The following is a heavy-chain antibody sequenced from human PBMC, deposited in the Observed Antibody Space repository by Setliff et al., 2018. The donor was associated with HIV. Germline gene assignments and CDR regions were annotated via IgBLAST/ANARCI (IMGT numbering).Heavy chain of an antibody. D-gene: IGHD3-22*01. J-gene: IGHJ4*02. Sequence: ASVKVSCKASGYTFTDYYMYWMRQAPGQGFEWMGWINPNSGGTNYAQKFQGRVTMTRDTYISTAYMELSRLRSDDTAVYYCARDYYDSCGYIFFRGLPDYWGQGTLVTVSS. CDR2: INPNSGGT. CDR1: GYTFTDYY. CDR3: ARDYYDSCGYIFFRGLPDY. V-gene: IGHV1-2*02.